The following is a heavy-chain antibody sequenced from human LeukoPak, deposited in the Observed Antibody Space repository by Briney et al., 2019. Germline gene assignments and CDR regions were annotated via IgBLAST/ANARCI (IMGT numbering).Heavy chain of an antibody. CDR3: ARGFQSGFDAFDI. CDR1: GYTFTGYY. J-gene: IGHJ3*02. CDR2: MNPNSGNT. Sequence: ASVKVSCKASGYTFTGYYMHWVRQATGQGLEWMGWMNPNSGNTGYAQKFQGRVTMTRNTSISTAYMELSSLGSEDTAVYYCARGFQSGFDAFDIWGQGTMVTVSS. D-gene: IGHD1-26*01. V-gene: IGHV1-8*02.